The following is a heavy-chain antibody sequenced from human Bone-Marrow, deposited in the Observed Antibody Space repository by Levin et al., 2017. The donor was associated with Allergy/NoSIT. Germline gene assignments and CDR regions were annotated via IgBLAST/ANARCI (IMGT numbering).Heavy chain of an antibody. V-gene: IGHV3-30-3*01. CDR2: ISYDGSNK. Sequence: GGSLRLSCAASGFTFSSYAMHWVRQAPGKGLEWVAVISYDGSNKYYADSVKGRFTISRDNSKNTLYLQMNSLRAEDTAVYYCARGYCSGGSCYHNWFDPWGQGTLVTVSS. CDR1: GFTFSSYA. J-gene: IGHJ5*02. D-gene: IGHD2-15*01. CDR3: ARGYCSGGSCYHNWFDP.